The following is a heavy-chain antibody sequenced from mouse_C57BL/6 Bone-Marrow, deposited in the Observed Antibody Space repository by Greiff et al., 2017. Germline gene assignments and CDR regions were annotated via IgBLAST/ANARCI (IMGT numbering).Heavy chain of an antibody. D-gene: IGHD1-1*01. J-gene: IGHJ2*01. CDR1: GYTFTSYW. Sequence: QVQLKQPGAELVMPGASVKLSCKASGYTFTSYWMHWVKQRPGQGLEWIGEIDPSDSYTNYNQKFKGKSTLTVDKSSSTAYMQLSSLTSEDSAVYDCAREGIYYGSSSFDYWGQGTTLTVSS. V-gene: IGHV1-69*01. CDR2: IDPSDSYT. CDR3: AREGIYYGSSSFDY.